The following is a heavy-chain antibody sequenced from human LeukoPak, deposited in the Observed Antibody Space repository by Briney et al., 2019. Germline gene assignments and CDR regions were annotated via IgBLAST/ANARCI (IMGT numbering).Heavy chain of an antibody. Sequence: ASVKVSCKASGYDFTTNYIHWVRQAPGQGLQWMGTINPSVGSTTYGQRFRGRVTMTRDTSTATVYMDLSSLTSGDTAIYYCAKGYCTGASCYVLDSWGQGTLVTVSS. D-gene: IGHD2-15*01. V-gene: IGHV1-46*01. J-gene: IGHJ4*02. CDR3: AKGYCTGASCYVLDS. CDR1: GYDFTTNY. CDR2: INPSVGST.